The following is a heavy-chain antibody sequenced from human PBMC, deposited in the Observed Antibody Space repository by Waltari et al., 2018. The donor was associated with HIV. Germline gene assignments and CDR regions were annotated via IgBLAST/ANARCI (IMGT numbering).Heavy chain of an antibody. CDR1: GFTFSNYA. CDR2: VSDAGIA. V-gene: IGHV3-30*18. CDR3: AKDWRSGYYTGRSYALDV. D-gene: IGHD3-3*01. J-gene: IGHJ6*02. Sequence: QVQLVESGGGVVQPGRSLRLSCAASGFTFSNYAMHWVRQAPGRLLACLAVVSDAGIAYAADALRGRFTISRDHPEYTLDLQINSLRADDTSVYYCAKDWRSGYYTGRSYALDVWGQGTTVTVSS.